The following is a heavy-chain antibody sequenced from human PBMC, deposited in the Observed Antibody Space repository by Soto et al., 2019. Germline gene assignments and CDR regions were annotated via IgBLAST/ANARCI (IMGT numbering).Heavy chain of an antibody. CDR2: IYYSGST. Sequence: SETLSLTCTVSGGSISSGGYYWSWIRQPPGKGLEWIGYIYYSGSTYYNPSLKSRVTISVDTAKNHFSLKLSSVTAADTGVYYCAGGAESYYGSSGYNWFDPWGQGTQVTSPQ. J-gene: IGHJ5*02. V-gene: IGHV4-30-4*08. CDR1: GGSISSGGYY. D-gene: IGHD3-22*01. CDR3: AGGAESYYGSSGYNWFDP.